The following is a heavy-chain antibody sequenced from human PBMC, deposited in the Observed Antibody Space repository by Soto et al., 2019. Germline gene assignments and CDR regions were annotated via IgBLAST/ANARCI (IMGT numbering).Heavy chain of an antibody. CDR3: ARVYGSGSYLFDY. J-gene: IGHJ4*02. CDR1: GFTFSSYW. CDR2: IKQDGSEK. Sequence: GGSLRLSCAASGFTFSSYWMSWFRQAPGKGLEWVANIKQDGSEKYYVDSVKGRFTISRDNAKNSLYLQMNSLRAEDTAVYYCARVYGSGSYLFDYWGQGTLVTVSS. V-gene: IGHV3-7*05. D-gene: IGHD3-10*01.